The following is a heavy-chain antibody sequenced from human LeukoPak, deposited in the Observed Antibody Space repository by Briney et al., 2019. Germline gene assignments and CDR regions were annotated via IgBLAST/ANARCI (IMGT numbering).Heavy chain of an antibody. CDR3: ARASSSSSWYQFDY. V-gene: IGHV4-39*07. Sequence: ASETLSLTCTVSGGSISSSSYYWGWICQPPGKGLEWIGSIYYSGSTYYNPSLKSRVTISVDTSKNQFSLKLSSVTAADTAVYYCARASSSSSWYQFDYWGQGTLVTVSS. D-gene: IGHD6-13*01. CDR1: GGSISSSSYY. CDR2: IYYSGST. J-gene: IGHJ4*02.